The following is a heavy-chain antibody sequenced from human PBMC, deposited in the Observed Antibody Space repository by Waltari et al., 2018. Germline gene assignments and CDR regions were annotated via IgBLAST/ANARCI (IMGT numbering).Heavy chain of an antibody. CDR1: GGPISSYY. D-gene: IGHD6-13*01. CDR2: IYYSGST. CDR3: ARSYSSREYGMDV. V-gene: IGHV4-59*01. Sequence: QVQLQESGPGLVKPSETLSLTCTVSGGPISSYYWRWIRQPPGKGLEWIGYIYYSGSTNYNPSLKSRVTISVDTSKNQFSLKLSSVTAADTAVYYCARSYSSREYGMDVWGQGTTVTVSS. J-gene: IGHJ6*02.